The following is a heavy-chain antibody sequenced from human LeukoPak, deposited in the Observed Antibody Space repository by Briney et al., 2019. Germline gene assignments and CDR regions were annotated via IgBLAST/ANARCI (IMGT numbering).Heavy chain of an antibody. V-gene: IGHV1-69*04. CDR1: GYTFTSYG. Sequence: SVKVSCKASGYTFTSYGISWVRQAPGQGLEWMGRFIPILGIANYAQKFQGRVTITADKSTSTAYMELSSLRSEDTAVYYCARGPYSGYLQPYYYGMDVWGQGTTVTVSS. J-gene: IGHJ6*02. CDR3: ARGPYSGYLQPYYYGMDV. CDR2: FIPILGIA. D-gene: IGHD5-12*01.